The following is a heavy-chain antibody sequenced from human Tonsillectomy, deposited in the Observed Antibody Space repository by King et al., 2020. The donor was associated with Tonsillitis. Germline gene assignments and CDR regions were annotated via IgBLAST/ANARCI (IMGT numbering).Heavy chain of an antibody. CDR2: ISYDGSNK. V-gene: IGHV3-30*03. Sequence: VQLVESGGGVVQPGRSLRLSCAASGFTFSTFDIHWVRQAPGKGLEWVAVISYDGSNKYYVDSVKDRFTISRDNSKNTLYLQMNSLRAEDTAVYFCATDLIDYYDSSGYLDYWGQGPLVTVSS. J-gene: IGHJ4*02. CDR1: GFTFSTFD. D-gene: IGHD3-22*01. CDR3: ATDLIDYYDSSGYLDY.